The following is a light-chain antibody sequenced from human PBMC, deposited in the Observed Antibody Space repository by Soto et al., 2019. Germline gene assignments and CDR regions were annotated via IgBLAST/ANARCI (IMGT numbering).Light chain of an antibody. CDR2: EVS. CDR3: SSYTSSSTPPVV. CDR1: SSDAGGYNY. J-gene: IGLJ2*01. V-gene: IGLV2-14*01. Sequence: QSALTQPASVSGSPGQSITISCTGTSSDAGGYNYVSWYHQHSGKAPKRMIYEVSNRPSGVSNRFSGSKSGNTASLTISGLQAEDEADYYCSSYTSSSTPPVVFGRGTKVPVL.